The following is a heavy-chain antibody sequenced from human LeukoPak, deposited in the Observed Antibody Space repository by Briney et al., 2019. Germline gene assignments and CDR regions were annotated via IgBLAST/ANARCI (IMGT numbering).Heavy chain of an antibody. D-gene: IGHD2-15*01. CDR2: INSDGSST. J-gene: IGHJ3*02. CDR3: ARESDRYCSGGSCYGRAFDI. V-gene: IGHV3-74*01. CDR1: GFTFSSYW. Sequence: PGGSLRLSCAASGFTFSSYWMHWVRHAPGKGPVWVSRINSDGSSTSYADSVKGRFTISRDNAKNTLYLQMNSLRAEDTAVYYCARESDRYCSGGSCYGRAFDIWGQGTMVTVSS.